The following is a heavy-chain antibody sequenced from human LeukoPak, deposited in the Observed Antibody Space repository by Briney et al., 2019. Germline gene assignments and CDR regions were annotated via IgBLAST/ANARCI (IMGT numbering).Heavy chain of an antibody. D-gene: IGHD6-13*01. CDR2: ISYDGSNK. CDR1: GFTFSSYA. V-gene: IGHV3-30*18. J-gene: IGHJ4*02. CDR3: AKDQIVFGAAAGNYFDY. Sequence: GRSLRLSCAASGFTFSSYAMHWVRQAPGKGLEWVTVISYDGSNKYYADSVKGRFTISRDNSKNTLYLQMNSLRAEDTAVYYCAKDQIVFGAAAGNYFDYWGQGTLVTVSS.